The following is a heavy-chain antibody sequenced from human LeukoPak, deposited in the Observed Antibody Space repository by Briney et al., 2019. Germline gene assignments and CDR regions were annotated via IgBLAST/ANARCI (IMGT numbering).Heavy chain of an antibody. CDR2: INPNSGGT. D-gene: IGHD3-22*01. Sequence: GASVTVSCKPSVYTFSDYYMHWVRQAPAQGLEWLGWINPNSGGTNYAQKFQGRVTMTRDTPISTAYMELSRLRSDDTAVYYCARPLNYYDSSGSYIGAFDIWGQGTMVTVSS. CDR1: VYTFSDYY. CDR3: ARPLNYYDSSGSYIGAFDI. J-gene: IGHJ3*02. V-gene: IGHV1-2*02.